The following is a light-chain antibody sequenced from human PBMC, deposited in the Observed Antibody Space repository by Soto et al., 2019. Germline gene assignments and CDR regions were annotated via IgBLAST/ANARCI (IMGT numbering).Light chain of an antibody. J-gene: IGKJ3*01. V-gene: IGKV3D-15*01. CDR3: QQYSNWPL. CDR1: QSVSSN. Sequence: ETVMTQPPVTLSVSPGERATLSCRASQSVSSNLAWYQQKPGQAPRLLIYDASNRATGIPARFSGSGSGTEFTLTISSLQSEDFAVYYCQQYSNWPLFGPGTKVDIK. CDR2: DAS.